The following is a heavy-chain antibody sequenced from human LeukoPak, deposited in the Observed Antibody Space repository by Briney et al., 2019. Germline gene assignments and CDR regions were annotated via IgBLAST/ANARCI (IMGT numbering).Heavy chain of an antibody. CDR2: ISGSGGST. V-gene: IGHV3-23*01. CDR1: GFTFSSYA. CDR3: AKADSDVVVPAASFDY. J-gene: IGHJ4*02. D-gene: IGHD2-2*01. Sequence: PGGSLRLSCAASGFTFSSYAMSWVRQAPGKGLEWVSAISGSGGSTYYADSVKGRFTISRDNSKNTLYLQMNSLRAEDTAVYYCAKADSDVVVPAASFDYWGQGTLVTVSS.